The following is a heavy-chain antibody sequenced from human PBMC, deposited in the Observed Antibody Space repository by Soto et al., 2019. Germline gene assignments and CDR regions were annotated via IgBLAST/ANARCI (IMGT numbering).Heavy chain of an antibody. CDR1: GGSISSGDYY. Sequence: QVQLQESGPGLVKPSQTLSLTCTVSGGSISSGDYYWSWIRQPPGKGLEWIGYIYYSGSTYYNPSLKSRVTTSVDTSKNNFSLKLSSVTAADTAVYYCARVGVFGATTIDYWGQGTLVTVSS. CDR3: ARVGVFGATTIDY. V-gene: IGHV4-30-4*01. CDR2: IYYSGST. D-gene: IGHD3-10*02. J-gene: IGHJ4*02.